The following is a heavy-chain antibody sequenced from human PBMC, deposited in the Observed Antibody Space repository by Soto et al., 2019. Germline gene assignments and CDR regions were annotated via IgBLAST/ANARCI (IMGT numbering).Heavy chain of an antibody. Sequence: SQTLSLTCAISGDSVSSNTASWNWVRQSPSRGLEWLGRTYSRSKWYNDYAVSVKSRIIINPDTSKNQFSLQLNSVTPEDTAVYYCAKGDNLGPKTGYAFDPWGQGVLVTVSS. V-gene: IGHV6-1*01. J-gene: IGHJ5*02. D-gene: IGHD5-12*01. CDR3: AKGDNLGPKTGYAFDP. CDR2: TYSRSKWYN. CDR1: GDSVSSNTAS.